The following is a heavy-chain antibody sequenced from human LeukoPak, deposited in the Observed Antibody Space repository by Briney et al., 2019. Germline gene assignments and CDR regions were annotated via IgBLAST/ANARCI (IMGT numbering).Heavy chain of an antibody. V-gene: IGHV4-34*01. Sequence: GSLRLSCAASGFTFSSYSMNWVRQAPGKGLEWIGEINHSGSTNYNPSLKSRVTISVDTSKNQFSLKLSSVTAADTAVYYCARLGQWNWFDPWGQGTLVTVSS. CDR3: ARLGQWNWFDP. J-gene: IGHJ5*02. CDR1: GFTFSSYS. D-gene: IGHD6-19*01. CDR2: INHSGST.